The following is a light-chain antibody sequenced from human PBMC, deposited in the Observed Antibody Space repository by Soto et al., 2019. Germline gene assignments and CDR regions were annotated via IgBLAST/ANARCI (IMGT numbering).Light chain of an antibody. Sequence: EIVMAQSPATLSVSPGERATLSCRASQTISSILAWYQQKPGQVPRLLIYGASTTATGIPDRFSGSGSGTEFTLTISSLQSEDFVVYYCQQYNNWPWTFGQGTKVEV. J-gene: IGKJ1*01. CDR3: QQYNNWPWT. V-gene: IGKV3-15*01. CDR2: GAS. CDR1: QTISSI.